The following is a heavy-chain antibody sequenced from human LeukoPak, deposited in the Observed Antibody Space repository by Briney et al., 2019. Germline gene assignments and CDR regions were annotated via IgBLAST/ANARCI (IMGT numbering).Heavy chain of an antibody. Sequence: SETLSLTCTVSGGSISSSSYYWGWIRQPPGKGLEWIGSIYYSGSTYYNPSLKSRVTISVDTSKNQFSLKLSSVTAADTAVYYCARDRNGVATPSDNWGQGTLVTVSS. CDR1: GGSISSSSYY. CDR2: IYYSGST. J-gene: IGHJ4*02. D-gene: IGHD5-12*01. CDR3: ARDRNGVATPSDN. V-gene: IGHV4-39*07.